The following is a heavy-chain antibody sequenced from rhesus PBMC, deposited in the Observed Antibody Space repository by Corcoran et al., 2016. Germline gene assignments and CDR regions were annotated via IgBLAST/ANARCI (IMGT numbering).Heavy chain of an antibody. J-gene: IGHJ4*01. D-gene: IGHD1-14*01. Sequence: EVQLVESGGGLVQPGGSLRLSCAASGFTFSDDYMEWVRQAPGKGLEWVGQINPNEGTTFLMDSVNGRFTISRDNAKNTLYLQINSLKIEDTAVYYCTRPSWNDDLDYWGQGVLVTVSS. CDR2: INPNEGTT. CDR3: TRPSWNDDLDY. CDR1: GFTFSDDY. V-gene: IGHV3-10*01.